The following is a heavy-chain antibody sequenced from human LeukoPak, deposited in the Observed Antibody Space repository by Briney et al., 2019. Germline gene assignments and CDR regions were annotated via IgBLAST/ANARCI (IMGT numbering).Heavy chain of an antibody. CDR3: ARQTYDLTSDY. CDR2: IKQDGSEK. CDR1: GFTFSNSW. J-gene: IGHJ4*02. Sequence: GGSLRLSCAASGFTFSNSWMSWVRQAPGKGLEWVANIKQDGSEKYYVDSVKGRFTISRDNAKNSLYLQMNSLRAEDTAVYYCARQTYDLTSDYWGQGTLVTVSS. V-gene: IGHV3-7*03. D-gene: IGHD3-22*01.